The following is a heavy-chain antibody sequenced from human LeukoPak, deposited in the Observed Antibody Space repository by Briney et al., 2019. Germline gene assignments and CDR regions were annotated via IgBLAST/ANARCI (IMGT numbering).Heavy chain of an antibody. CDR2: FDPEDGET. CDR1: GYTLTELS. Sequence: ASVKVSCKVSGYTLTELSMHWVRQAPGKGLEWMGGFDPEDGETIYAQKFQSRVTMTEDTSTDTAYMELSSLRSEDTAVYYCATWSGSPYYFDYWGQGTLVTVSS. D-gene: IGHD1-26*01. J-gene: IGHJ4*02. CDR3: ATWSGSPYYFDY. V-gene: IGHV1-24*01.